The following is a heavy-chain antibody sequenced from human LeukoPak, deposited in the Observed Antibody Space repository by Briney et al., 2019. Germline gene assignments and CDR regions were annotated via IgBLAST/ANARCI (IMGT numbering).Heavy chain of an antibody. V-gene: IGHV1-3*01. CDR1: GYTFTSYA. J-gene: IGHJ4*02. CDR2: INAGNGNT. CDR3: ARGVIAAAGTLVY. D-gene: IGHD6-13*01. Sequence: VASVKVSCKASGYTFTSYAMHWVRQAPGQRLEWMGWINAGNGNTKYSQKFQGRVTITRDTSASTAYMELSSLRSEDTAVYYCARGVIAAAGTLVYWGQGTLVTVSS.